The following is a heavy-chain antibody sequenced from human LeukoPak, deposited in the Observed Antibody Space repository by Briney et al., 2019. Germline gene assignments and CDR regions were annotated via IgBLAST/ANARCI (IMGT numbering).Heavy chain of an antibody. Sequence: PGGSLRLSCAASGFTFSSYEMNWLRQAPGKGLEWVSYISHSGSTIYYAASVKRRFTISRDNAKNTLSLQMNSLSAELSRVYYCAKDPRVGASAAEYFQNWGQGTLVTVSS. V-gene: IGHV3-48*03. D-gene: IGHD1-26*01. CDR3: AKDPRVGASAAEYFQN. CDR2: ISHSGSTI. CDR1: GFTFSSYE. J-gene: IGHJ1*01.